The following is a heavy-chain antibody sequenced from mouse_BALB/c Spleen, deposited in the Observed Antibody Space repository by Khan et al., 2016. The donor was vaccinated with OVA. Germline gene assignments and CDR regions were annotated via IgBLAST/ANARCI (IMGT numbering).Heavy chain of an antibody. J-gene: IGHJ4*01. D-gene: IGHD2-14*01. CDR2: IWGGGGT. Sequence: QLQLKQSGPGLVAPSQSLSITCSVSGFSLSRYNIHWVRQPPGEGLEWLGMIWGGGGTDYNSTLKSRLSISKDNSENQVFLKMNSLQTDDTAMYYCARAYYRYDGYYAMDYWGQGTSVTVSS. V-gene: IGHV2-6-4*01. CDR3: ARAYYRYDGYYAMDY. CDR1: GFSLSRYN.